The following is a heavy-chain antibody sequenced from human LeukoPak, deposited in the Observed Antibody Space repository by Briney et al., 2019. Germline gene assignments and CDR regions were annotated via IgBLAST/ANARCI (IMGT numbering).Heavy chain of an antibody. CDR3: AKDRSRGELLPPPADY. V-gene: IGHV3-23*01. CDR1: GLTFSSYG. D-gene: IGHD1-26*01. J-gene: IGHJ4*02. Sequence: GGSLRLSCAASGLTFSSYGMSWVRPAPGKGLEWVSVISGSGGSTYYADSVKGRFTISRDNSKNTLYLQMNSLRAEDTAVYYRAKDRSRGELLPPPADYWGQGTLVTVSS. CDR2: ISGSGGST.